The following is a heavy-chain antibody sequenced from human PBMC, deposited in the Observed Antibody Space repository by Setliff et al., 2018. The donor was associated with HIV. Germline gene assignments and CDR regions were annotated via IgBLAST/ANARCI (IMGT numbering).Heavy chain of an antibody. Sequence: PGGSLRLSCAASGFTFTDYWMHWVRQVPGQGLVWVSRINVDGSGISYADSVKGRFTISRDNAKNTLFLQMSSLRAEDTAVYYCARLPQDVRSSIDFWGQGTLVTVSS. J-gene: IGHJ4*02. CDR3: ARLPQDVRSSIDF. D-gene: IGHD6-6*01. CDR1: GFTFTDYW. CDR2: INVDGSGI. V-gene: IGHV3-74*01.